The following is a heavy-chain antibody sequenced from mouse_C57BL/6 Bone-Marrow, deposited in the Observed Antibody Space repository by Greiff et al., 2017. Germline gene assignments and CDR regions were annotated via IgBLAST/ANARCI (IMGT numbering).Heavy chain of an antibody. Sequence: QVQLQQSGAELARPGASVKMSCKASGYTFTSYTMHWVKQRPGQGLEWIGNINPSSGYTKYNQKFKDKATLTADKSSSTAYMQLSSLTSEDSAVYYCARGSGYTRCAMDYWGQGTSVTASS. CDR3: ARGSGYTRCAMDY. D-gene: IGHD3-2*02. CDR1: GYTFTSYT. CDR2: INPSSGYT. V-gene: IGHV1-4*01. J-gene: IGHJ4*01.